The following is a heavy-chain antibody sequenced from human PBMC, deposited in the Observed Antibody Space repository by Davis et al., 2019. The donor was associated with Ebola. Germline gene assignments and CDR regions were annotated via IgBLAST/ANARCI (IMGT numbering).Heavy chain of an antibody. CDR2: INPSGGTT. D-gene: IGHD6-13*01. CDR3: ASPGIAAGAPRY. Sequence: AAPVKVSCKASGYTSNIYYMYWVRQAPGQGLEWMGIINPSGGTTSYAQKFQGRVTMTRDTSTSTVYMELISLRSEDTAVYYCASPGIAAGAPRYWGQGTLVTVSS. V-gene: IGHV1-46*02. J-gene: IGHJ4*02. CDR1: GYTSNIYY.